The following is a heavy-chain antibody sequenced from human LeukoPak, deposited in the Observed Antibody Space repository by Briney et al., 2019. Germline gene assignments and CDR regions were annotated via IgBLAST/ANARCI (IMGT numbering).Heavy chain of an antibody. CDR1: GFTFSDSA. D-gene: IGHD3-16*01. CDR3: APWGANPY. J-gene: IGHJ4*02. Sequence: PGGSLRLSCAASGFTFSDSAMHWVRQAPGKGLEWVAVISDDGNSKYYADSVKGRLTISRDNSKNTLYLQMNSLRAADTAVYYCAPWGANPYWGQGTLVTVSS. V-gene: IGHV3-30-3*01. CDR2: ISDDGNSK.